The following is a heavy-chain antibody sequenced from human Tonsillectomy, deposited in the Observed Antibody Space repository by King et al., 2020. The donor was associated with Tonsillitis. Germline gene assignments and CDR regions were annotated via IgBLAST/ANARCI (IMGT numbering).Heavy chain of an antibody. V-gene: IGHV3-74*01. D-gene: IGHD6-19*01. Sequence: EVQLVESGGGLVQPGGSLRLSCAASGFSFSSDWMHWVRQAPGKGLVWVSRINSDGSSTSYADSVKGRFTNSRDNAKNTLYLQMNSLRAEDTAVYYCARGPSGWGAFDYWGQGTLVTVSS. CDR1: GFSFSSDW. CDR3: ARGPSGWGAFDY. J-gene: IGHJ4*02. CDR2: INSDGSST.